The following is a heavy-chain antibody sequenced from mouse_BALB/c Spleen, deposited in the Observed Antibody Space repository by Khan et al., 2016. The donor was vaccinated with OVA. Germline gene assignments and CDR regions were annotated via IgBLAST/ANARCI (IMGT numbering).Heavy chain of an antibody. V-gene: IGHV3-2*02. CDR1: GYSITSEYA. J-gene: IGHJ3*01. Sequence: EVKLLESGPGLVKPSQSLYLTCTVTGYSITSEYAWNWIRQFPGNKLEWMGYIHYSGNTRFNPSLKSRTSITRDTSKNQFFLQLNSVTSEDAATYLCARTDYDVDDPFPYWGKGTLVTVSA. D-gene: IGHD2-3*01. CDR2: IHYSGNT. CDR3: ARTDYDVDDPFPY.